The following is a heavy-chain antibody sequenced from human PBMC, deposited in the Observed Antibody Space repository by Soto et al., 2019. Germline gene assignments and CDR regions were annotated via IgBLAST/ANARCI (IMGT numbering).Heavy chain of an antibody. CDR1: GDSIGRFY. V-gene: IGHV4-4*07. D-gene: IGHD1-26*01. J-gene: IGHJ6*02. CDR2: IYSTGGT. Sequence: QVQLHESGPGLVKPSETLSLTCNVSGDSIGRFYWSWIRQSAEKGLEWIGRIYSTGGTAYNPAPKGRITISLDRSNNHVSLEMTSVTAADTAVYFCARDLSGTGLDIWGRGTRVTVSS. CDR3: ARDLSGTGLDI.